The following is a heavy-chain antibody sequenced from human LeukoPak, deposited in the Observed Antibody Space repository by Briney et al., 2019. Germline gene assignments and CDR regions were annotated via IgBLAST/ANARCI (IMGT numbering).Heavy chain of an antibody. CDR3: ARDPTKNRWCGNDY. CDR1: GFTFSSYS. J-gene: IGHJ4*02. CDR2: ISSSSSYI. V-gene: IGHV3-21*01. Sequence: GGSLRLSCAASGFTFSSYSMNWVRQAPGKGLEWVSSISSSSSYIYYADSVKGRFTISRDNAKNSLYLQMNSLRAEDTAVYYCARDPTKNRWCGNDYWGQGTLVTVSS. D-gene: IGHD2-8*02.